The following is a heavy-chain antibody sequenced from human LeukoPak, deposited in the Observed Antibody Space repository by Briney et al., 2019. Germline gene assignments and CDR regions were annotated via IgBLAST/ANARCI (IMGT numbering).Heavy chain of an antibody. J-gene: IGHJ5*02. CDR2: IYYSGST. D-gene: IGHD1-1*01. CDR1: GGSISSSSYY. Sequence: SETLSLTCTVSGGSISSSSYYWGWIRQPPGKGLEWIGSIYYSGSTYYNPSLKSRVTISVDTSKNQFSLKLSSVTAADTAVYYCARQTTWNWFDPWGRGTLVTVSS. CDR3: ARQTTWNWFDP. V-gene: IGHV4-39*01.